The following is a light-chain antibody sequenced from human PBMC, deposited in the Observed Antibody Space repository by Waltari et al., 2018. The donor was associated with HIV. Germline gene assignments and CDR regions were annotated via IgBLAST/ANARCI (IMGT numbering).Light chain of an antibody. CDR1: QTIRSA. CDR3: QQYETWPLT. CDR2: GAS. J-gene: IGKJ4*01. Sequence: EVVMTQSPVTLSVSPGERATLSCRASQTIRSALAWYQQNPGQAPRLLIYGASTRATGIPDRFSGSGSGTEFTLTISSLQSEDFVVYYCQQYETWPLTFGGGTKVEIK. V-gene: IGKV3-15*01.